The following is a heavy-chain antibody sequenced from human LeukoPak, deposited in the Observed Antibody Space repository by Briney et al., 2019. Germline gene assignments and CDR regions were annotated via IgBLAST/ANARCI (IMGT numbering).Heavy chain of an antibody. D-gene: IGHD2-15*01. CDR1: GYTFTSYG. Sequence: GASVKVSCKASGYTFTSYGISWARQAPGQGLEWMGWISAYNGNTNYAQKLQGRVTMTTDTSTSTAYMELRSLRSDDTAVYYCAITLVVVAATSTPHYFDYWGQGTLVTVSS. CDR3: AITLVVVAATSTPHYFDY. CDR2: ISAYNGNT. V-gene: IGHV1-18*01. J-gene: IGHJ4*02.